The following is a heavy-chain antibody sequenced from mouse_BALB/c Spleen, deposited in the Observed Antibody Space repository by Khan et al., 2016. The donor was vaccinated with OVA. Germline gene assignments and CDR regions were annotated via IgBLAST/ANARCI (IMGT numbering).Heavy chain of an antibody. CDR2: IWGDGSS. J-gene: IGHJ3*01. CDR1: GFSLTGFG. Sequence: QMQLEESGPGLVAPSQSLSITCTVSGFSLTGFGVNWVRQPPGKGLEWLGMIWGDGSSDYNSALKSRLSIHKDNSKSQVFLKMNSMRTDDTARYYCARALRLGGFAYWGQGTLVTVST. D-gene: IGHD1-2*01. V-gene: IGHV2-6-7*01. CDR3: ARALRLGGFAY.